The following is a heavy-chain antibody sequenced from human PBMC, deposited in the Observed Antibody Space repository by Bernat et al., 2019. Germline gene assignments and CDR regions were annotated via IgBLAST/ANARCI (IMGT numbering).Heavy chain of an antibody. CDR3: AKDCGPGPNDAFDI. D-gene: IGHD2-21*01. V-gene: IGHV1-3*01. J-gene: IGHJ3*02. CDR1: GYTFNTYA. CDR2: IIAANGNT. Sequence: QVQLVQSGAEVKEPGAPVNLSCKASGYTFNTYAMHWVRQAPGQSPEWLGWIIAANGNTKYSQNFQGRVPITRDTFTTTGYMELRNLRSEDTAVYYCAKDCGPGPNDAFDIWGQGTLVTVSS.